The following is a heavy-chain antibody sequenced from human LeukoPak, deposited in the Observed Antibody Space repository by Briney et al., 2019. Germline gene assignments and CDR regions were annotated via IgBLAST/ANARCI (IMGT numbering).Heavy chain of an antibody. V-gene: IGHV3-49*04. J-gene: IGHJ4*02. D-gene: IGHD2-2*01. CDR3: TRGFRYCSSTSCYPLDY. CDR2: IRSKAYGGTT. CDR1: GFSFGDYA. Sequence: PGGSLRLSCTASGFSFGDYAMSWVRQAPGKGLEWVGFIRSKAYGGTTEYAASVKGRFTISRDDYKSIAYLQMNSLKTEDTAVYYCTRGFRYCSSTSCYPLDYWGQGTLVTVSS.